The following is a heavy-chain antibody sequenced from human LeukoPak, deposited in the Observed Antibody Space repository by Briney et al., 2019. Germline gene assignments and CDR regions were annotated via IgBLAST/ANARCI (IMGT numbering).Heavy chain of an antibody. CDR3: VRLQPNTGEWAFDI. V-gene: IGHV4-39*01. D-gene: IGHD1-1*01. J-gene: IGHJ3*02. Sequence: SETLSLTCTVSGGSISSSSYYWGWIRQPPGKGLEWIGSIYYSGSTYYNPSLKSRVTISVDTSKNQLSLKLSYVTAADTAVYHCVRLQPNTGEWAFDIWGQGTMVSVSS. CDR2: IYYSGST. CDR1: GGSISSSSYY.